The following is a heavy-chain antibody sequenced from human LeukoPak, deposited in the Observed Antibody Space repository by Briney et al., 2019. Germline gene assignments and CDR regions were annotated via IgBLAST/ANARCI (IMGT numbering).Heavy chain of an antibody. CDR3: ATLAVAGPY. D-gene: IGHD6-19*01. CDR1: GGSFSGYY. Sequence: SETLSLTCAVYGGSFSGYYWSWIRQPPGKGLEWIGEINHSGSTNYNPSLKSRVTISVDTSKNQFSLKLGSVTAADTAVYYCATLAVAGPYWGQGTLVTVSS. J-gene: IGHJ4*02. V-gene: IGHV4-34*01. CDR2: INHSGST.